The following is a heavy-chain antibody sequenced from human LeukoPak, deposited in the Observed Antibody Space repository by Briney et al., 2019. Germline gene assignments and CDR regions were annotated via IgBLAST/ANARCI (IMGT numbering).Heavy chain of an antibody. J-gene: IGHJ4*02. V-gene: IGHV4-59*08. Sequence: SETLSLTCTVSGGSLSNYYWSWIRQPPGKGLEWIGYIYYSGSTSYNPSLKSRVTISVDTSKSQSSLKLSSVTAADTAVYYCARHPRAAGYFDYWGQGTLVTVSS. CDR1: GGSLSNYY. CDR3: ARHPRAAGYFDY. D-gene: IGHD6-25*01. CDR2: IYYSGST.